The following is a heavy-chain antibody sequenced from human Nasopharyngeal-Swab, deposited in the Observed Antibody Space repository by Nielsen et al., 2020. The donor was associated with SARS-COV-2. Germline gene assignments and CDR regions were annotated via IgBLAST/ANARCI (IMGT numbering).Heavy chain of an antibody. J-gene: IGHJ6*01. CDR3: ARYPSSSWSSYGMDV. CDR2: IYYTGST. V-gene: IGHV4-31*02. D-gene: IGHD6-13*01. Sequence: WIRQPTGKGLEWIGYIYYTGSTYCNPSLKSRVTISVDTSKNQFSLKLTSVTAADTAVYYCARYPSSSWSSYGMDVWGKGPRSPSPQ.